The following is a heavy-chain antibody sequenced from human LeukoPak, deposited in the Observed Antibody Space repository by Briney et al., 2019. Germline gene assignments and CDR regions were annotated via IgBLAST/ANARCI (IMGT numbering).Heavy chain of an antibody. CDR3: ARYGVMVGEGDAFDI. V-gene: IGHV1-8*03. CDR1: GGTFSSYA. D-gene: IGHD3-10*02. J-gene: IGHJ3*02. Sequence: ASVKVSCKASGGTFSSYAISWVRQATGQGLEWMGWMIPNSGNTGYAQKFQGRVTITRNTSISTAYMELSSLRSEDTAVYYCARYGVMVGEGDAFDIWGQGTMVTVSS. CDR2: MIPNSGNT.